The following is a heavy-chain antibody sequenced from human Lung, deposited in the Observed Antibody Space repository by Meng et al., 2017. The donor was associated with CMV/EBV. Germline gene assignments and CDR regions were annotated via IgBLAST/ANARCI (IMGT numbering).Heavy chain of an antibody. V-gene: IGHV4-34*01. Sequence: SETLSLTCTAYGGPLGDYFWTWIRQAPGKGLEWIGEIDHSGSTKYNPSLKSRATISDDASKNQLSLKLRSLTAADTAVYYCARMIMNNYDYHFAMDVWGQGTSVTVSS. D-gene: IGHD3-16*01. CDR2: IDHSGST. J-gene: IGHJ6*02. CDR3: ARMIMNNYDYHFAMDV. CDR1: GGPLGDYF.